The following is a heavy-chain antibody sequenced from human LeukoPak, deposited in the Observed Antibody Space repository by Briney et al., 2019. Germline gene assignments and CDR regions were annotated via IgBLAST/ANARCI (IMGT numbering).Heavy chain of an antibody. CDR1: GFTFSSYA. V-gene: IGHV3-23*01. Sequence: GGSLRLSCAASGFTFSSYAMSWVRQAPGKGLEWVSAISGSGGSTYYAASVKGRFTISRDSSKNTLYLQMNSLRAEDTAVYYCAKDYYDSSGFDYWGQGTLVTVSS. J-gene: IGHJ4*02. CDR2: ISGSGGST. D-gene: IGHD3-22*01. CDR3: AKDYYDSSGFDY.